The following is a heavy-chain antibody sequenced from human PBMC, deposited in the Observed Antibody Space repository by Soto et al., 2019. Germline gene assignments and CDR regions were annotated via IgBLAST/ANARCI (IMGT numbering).Heavy chain of an antibody. CDR3: AKVGPRARGYYDSSGLYYFDY. V-gene: IGHV3-23*01. D-gene: IGHD3-22*01. J-gene: IGHJ4*02. CDR1: GFTFSSYA. CDR2: ISGSGGST. Sequence: GGSLRLSCAASGFTFSSYAMSWVRQAPGKGLEWVSAISGSGGSTYYADSVKGQFSISRDNSKNTLYLQMNSLRTEDKAVYYCAKVGPRARGYYDSSGLYYFDYWGQGTLVTVSS.